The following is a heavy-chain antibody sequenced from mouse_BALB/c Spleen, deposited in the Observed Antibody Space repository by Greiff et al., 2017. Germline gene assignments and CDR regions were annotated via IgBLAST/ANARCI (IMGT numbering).Heavy chain of an antibody. D-gene: IGHD1-1*01. CDR2: IDPANGNT. CDR1: GFNIKDTY. J-gene: IGHJ4*01. Sequence: VQLQQSGAELVKPGASVKLSCTASGFNIKDTYMHWVKQRPEQGLEWIGRIDPANGNTKYDPKFQGKATITADTSSNTAYLQLSSLTSEDTAVYYCAPYYYGRGAMDYWGQGTSVTVSS. V-gene: IGHV14-3*02. CDR3: APYYYGRGAMDY.